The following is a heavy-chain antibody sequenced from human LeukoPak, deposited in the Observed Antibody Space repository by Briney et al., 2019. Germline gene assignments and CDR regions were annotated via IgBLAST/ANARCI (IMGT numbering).Heavy chain of an antibody. V-gene: IGHV3-23*01. CDR3: AKDGRRYYYYYYMDV. J-gene: IGHJ6*03. CDR2: ISGSGGST. CDR1: GFTVRNNY. Sequence: GGSLRLSCAASGFTVRNNYMSWVRQAPGKGLEWVSAISGSGGSTYYADSVKGRFTISRDNSKNTLYLQMNSLRAEDTAVYYCAKDGRRYYYYYYMDVWGKGTTVTVSS.